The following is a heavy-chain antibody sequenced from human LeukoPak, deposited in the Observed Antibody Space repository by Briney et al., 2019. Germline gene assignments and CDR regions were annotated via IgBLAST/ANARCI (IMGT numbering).Heavy chain of an antibody. J-gene: IGHJ4*02. D-gene: IGHD1-1*01. CDR2: IYYSGST. Sequence: SETPSLTCTVSGGSISSGGYYWSWIRQHPGKGLEWIGYIYYSGSTYYNPSLKSRVTISVDTSKNQFSLKLSSVTAADTAVYYCARDELSTGLDYWGQGTLVTVSS. CDR3: ARDELSTGLDY. V-gene: IGHV4-31*03. CDR1: GGSISSGGYY.